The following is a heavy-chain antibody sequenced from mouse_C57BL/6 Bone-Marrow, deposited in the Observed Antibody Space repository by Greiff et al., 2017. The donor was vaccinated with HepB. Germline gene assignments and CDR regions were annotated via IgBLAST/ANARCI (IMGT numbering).Heavy chain of an antibody. CDR1: GFTFSSYA. CDR3: ARDLGDGYFDY. J-gene: IGHJ2*01. D-gene: IGHD2-3*01. V-gene: IGHV5-4*01. Sequence: EVQLQESGGGLVKPGGSLKLSCAASGFTFSSYAMSWVRQTPEKRLEWVATISDGGSYTYYPDNVKGRFTISRDNAKNNLYLQMSHLKSEDTAMYYCARDLGDGYFDYWGQGTTLPVSS. CDR2: ISDGGSYT.